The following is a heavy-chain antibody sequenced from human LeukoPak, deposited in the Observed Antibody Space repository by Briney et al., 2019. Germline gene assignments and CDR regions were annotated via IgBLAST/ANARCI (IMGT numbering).Heavy chain of an antibody. CDR2: IWYDGSNE. J-gene: IGHJ6*02. Sequence: GGSLRLSCAASGFTFSSFWMHWVRQAPGKGLKWVAVIWYDGSNEYYGDSVKGRFTVSRDNAKNTLYLQMNSLRAEDTAVYYCARYGAGYYYGMDVWGQGTTVTVSS. D-gene: IGHD1-26*01. CDR1: GFTFSSFW. CDR3: ARYGAGYYYGMDV. V-gene: IGHV3-33*08.